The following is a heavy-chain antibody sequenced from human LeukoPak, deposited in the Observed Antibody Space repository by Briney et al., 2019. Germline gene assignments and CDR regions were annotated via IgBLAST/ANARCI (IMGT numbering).Heavy chain of an antibody. V-gene: IGHV3-48*03. Sequence: GGSLRLSCAASGFTFSSYEMNWVRQAPGKGLEWVSYISSSGSTIFYADSVKGRFTISRDNAKNSLDLQMSSLRVGDTAVYYCARGAPTVTPTPFDYWGQGTLVTVSS. D-gene: IGHD4-17*01. CDR2: ISSSGSTI. CDR1: GFTFSSYE. CDR3: ARGAPTVTPTPFDY. J-gene: IGHJ4*02.